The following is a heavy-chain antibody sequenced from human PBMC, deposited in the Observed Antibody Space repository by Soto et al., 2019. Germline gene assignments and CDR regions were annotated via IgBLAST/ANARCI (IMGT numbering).Heavy chain of an antibody. V-gene: IGHV3-23*01. CDR2: ISGSGDST. Sequence: EVQLLESGGGLVQPGGSLRLSCAASGFTFNNYAMSWVRQAPGKGLEWVSSISGSGDSTYYADSVKGRFTISRDNSKNTLLLLMNSLRDEDTAVYYCAKDRGGRTFLEWLLVAFDYWGQGTLVTVSS. CDR3: AKDRGGRTFLEWLLVAFDY. J-gene: IGHJ4*02. CDR1: GFTFNNYA. D-gene: IGHD3-3*02.